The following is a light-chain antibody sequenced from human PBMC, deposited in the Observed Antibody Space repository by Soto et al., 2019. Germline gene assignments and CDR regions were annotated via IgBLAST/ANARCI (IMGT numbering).Light chain of an antibody. J-gene: IGKJ4*01. CDR2: DAV. V-gene: IGKV3-11*01. Sequence: EIVLTQSPDTLSLSPGERATLSCRASQSIGPYLAWYQQKPGQSPRLLVYDAVNRAACAPDRFSGSGSGTDFTLTISSLEPEDSAVYLCQQRSDWPPLTFGGGTKVEIK. CDR3: QQRSDWPPLT. CDR1: QSIGPY.